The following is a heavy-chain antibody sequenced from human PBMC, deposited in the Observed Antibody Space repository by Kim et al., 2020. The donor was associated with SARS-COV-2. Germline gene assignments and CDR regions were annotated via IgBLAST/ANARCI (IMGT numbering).Heavy chain of an antibody. J-gene: IGHJ4*02. Sequence: SETLCLTCTVSGGTVSSDSYYWSWIRQPPGKGLECIGYIDYSGSTNYNPSFKSRVTISLDTSKNPFSLKLSSVTAADTAVYYCERERSSSGFLDYWGQGTLVTVSS. V-gene: IGHV4-61*01. CDR2: IDYSGST. CDR3: ERERSSSGFLDY. CDR1: GGTVSSDSYY.